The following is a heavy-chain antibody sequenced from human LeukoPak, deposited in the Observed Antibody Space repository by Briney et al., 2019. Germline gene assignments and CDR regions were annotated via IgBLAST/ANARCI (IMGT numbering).Heavy chain of an antibody. D-gene: IGHD3-10*01. V-gene: IGHV4-61*02. J-gene: IGHJ5*02. CDR1: GGSISSGSYY. CDR2: IYTSGST. Sequence: SQTLSLTCTVSGGSISSGSYYWSWIRQPAGKGLEWIGRIYTSGSTNYNPSLKSRVTISVDTSKNQFSLKLSSVTAADTAVYYCARDNMYGSGSLNWFDPWGQGTLVTVSS. CDR3: ARDNMYGSGSLNWFDP.